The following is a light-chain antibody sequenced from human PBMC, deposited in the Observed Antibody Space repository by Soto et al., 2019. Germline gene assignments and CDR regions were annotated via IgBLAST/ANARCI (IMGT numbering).Light chain of an antibody. V-gene: IGKV4-1*01. CDR1: QSVLYSSNNKNY. CDR3: QQYYSTPGT. J-gene: IGKJ1*01. CDR2: WAS. Sequence: DIVMTQSPDSLAVSLGERATINCKSSQSVLYSSNNKNYLAWYQQKPGQPPKLLIYWASTRESGVPDRFSGSGSGTDFTLTISSLQAEDVAVYRCQQYYSTPGTFGQGTKVEIK.